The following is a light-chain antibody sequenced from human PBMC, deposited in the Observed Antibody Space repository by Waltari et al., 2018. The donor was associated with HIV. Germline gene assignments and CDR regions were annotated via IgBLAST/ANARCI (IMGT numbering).Light chain of an antibody. CDR2: MSD. CDR3: AAWDDSLSATV. V-gene: IGLV1-47*01. J-gene: IGLJ2*01. Sequence: QSVLTQPPSASGTPGQRVTISCSGSSSNIGSNYVYWYQQLPGTAPKLLIYMSDQRPSGVPDRFSESKSGTSASLAISGLRSEYEAEYYCAAWDDSLSATVFGGGTKLTVL. CDR1: SSNIGSNY.